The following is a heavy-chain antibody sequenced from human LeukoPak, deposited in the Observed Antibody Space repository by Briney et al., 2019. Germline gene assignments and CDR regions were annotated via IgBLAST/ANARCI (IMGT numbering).Heavy chain of an antibody. Sequence: GASVKVSCKASGYTFTDYYMHWVRQAPGQGLEWMGWINPNSGGTNYAQKFQGRVTMTRDTSISTAYMELSRLRSDDTAVYYCARVYPPYGDYPHFDYWGQGTLVTVSS. CDR3: ARVYPPYGDYPHFDY. CDR2: INPNSGGT. D-gene: IGHD4-17*01. J-gene: IGHJ4*02. CDR1: GYTFTDYY. V-gene: IGHV1-2*02.